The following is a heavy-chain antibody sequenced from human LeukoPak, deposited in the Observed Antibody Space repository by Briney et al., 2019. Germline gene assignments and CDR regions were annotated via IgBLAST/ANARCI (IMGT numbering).Heavy chain of an antibody. Sequence: PSETLSLTCTVSGGSISSYYWSWTRQPPGKGLEWIGYIYYSGSTNYNPSLKSRVTISVDTSKNQFSLKLSSVTAADTAVYYCARGQWLVKEFDYWGQGTLVTVSS. CDR2: IYYSGST. D-gene: IGHD6-19*01. CDR1: GGSISSYY. CDR3: ARGQWLVKEFDY. J-gene: IGHJ4*02. V-gene: IGHV4-59*01.